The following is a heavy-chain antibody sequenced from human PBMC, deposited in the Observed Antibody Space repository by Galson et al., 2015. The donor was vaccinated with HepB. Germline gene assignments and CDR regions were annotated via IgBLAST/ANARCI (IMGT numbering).Heavy chain of an antibody. CDR2: IIPMFGTE. J-gene: IGHJ3*02. D-gene: IGHD2-2*01. Sequence: SVKVSCKASGGTLSNCAISWVRQAPGQGLEWMGVIIPMFGTEKYAQKFPGRVTITVDESTTTAYMELRSLRYDDTAVYYCARGVVPAALEVAFEIWGQGTLVSVSS. CDR3: ARGVVPAALEVAFEI. CDR1: GGTLSNCA. V-gene: IGHV1-69*13.